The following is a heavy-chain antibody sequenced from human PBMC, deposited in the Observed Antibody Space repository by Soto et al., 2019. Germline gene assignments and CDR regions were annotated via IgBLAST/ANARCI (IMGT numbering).Heavy chain of an antibody. J-gene: IGHJ6*02. V-gene: IGHV3-33*01. CDR1: GFTFGTYG. CDR3: ARAEELLASYYYGMDV. CDR2: IWDNGRDK. D-gene: IGHD2-15*01. Sequence: GGSLRLSCAASGFTFGTYGMHWVRQAPGKGLEWVAIIWDNGRDKYYADSVKGRFTISRDNSKNALYLQMNNLRVEDTAVYFCARAEELLASYYYGMDVWGQGTTVTAP.